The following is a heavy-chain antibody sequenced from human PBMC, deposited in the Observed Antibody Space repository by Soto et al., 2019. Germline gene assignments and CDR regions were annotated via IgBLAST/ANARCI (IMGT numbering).Heavy chain of an antibody. CDR3: AKSGGAYYGPNYFDY. V-gene: IGHV3-23*01. CDR2: ISGTGGTT. J-gene: IGHJ4*02. Sequence: GGSLRLSCAASGFTFTTYAISWVRQAPGKGLEWVSAISGTGGTTYYTDSVKGRFTISRDNSKNTLFLHMNSLRAEDSAVYYCAKSGGAYYGPNYFDYWGQGTLVTVSS. D-gene: IGHD1-26*01. CDR1: GFTFTTYA.